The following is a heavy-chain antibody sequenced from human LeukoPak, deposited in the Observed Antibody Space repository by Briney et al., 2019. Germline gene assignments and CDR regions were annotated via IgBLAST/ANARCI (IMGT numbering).Heavy chain of an antibody. CDR3: AKSGEQVRVTKLDY. CDR2: ISGSGGST. CDR1: GFTFSNSV. Sequence: PGGSLRLSSAASGFTFSNSVMSWVRQGPGKGLEWVSGISGSGGSTFYADSVKGRFTISKDNSKNTLYLEMNSGRAGDTALFYCAKSGEQVRVTKLDYWGQGTLVTVSS. D-gene: IGHD4-17*01. J-gene: IGHJ4*02. V-gene: IGHV3-23*01.